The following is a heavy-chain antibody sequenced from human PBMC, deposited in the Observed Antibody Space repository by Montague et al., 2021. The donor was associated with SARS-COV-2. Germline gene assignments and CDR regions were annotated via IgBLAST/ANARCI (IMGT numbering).Heavy chain of an antibody. CDR3: ARSAWGGYRDAFDI. Sequence: SVRLSCAASGFTFSSYAMHCVRQAPGNGLEWVAVISYDGSNKYYADSVKGRFTISRDNSKNTLSLQMNSLRAEDTAVYYCARSAWGGYRDAFDIWGQGTMVTVSS. CDR2: ISYDGSNK. CDR1: GFTFSSYA. J-gene: IGHJ3*02. V-gene: IGHV3-30-3*01. D-gene: IGHD3-16*02.